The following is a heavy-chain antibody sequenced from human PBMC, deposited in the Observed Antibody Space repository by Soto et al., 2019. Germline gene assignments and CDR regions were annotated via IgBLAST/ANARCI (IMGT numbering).Heavy chain of an antibody. V-gene: IGHV1-46*01. CDR3: ARTYCAADCPRRDFDY. CDR1: GYILSSYN. J-gene: IGHJ4*02. Sequence: EASVKVSCKASGYILSSYNMHWVRQAPGQGLEWMGIINPSGGRTSYAQKFQDRVTMTRDTSTSTVYMELSSLRSDDTAVYYCARTYCAADCPRRDFDYWGQGTLVTVSS. CDR2: INPSGGRT. D-gene: IGHD2-21*02.